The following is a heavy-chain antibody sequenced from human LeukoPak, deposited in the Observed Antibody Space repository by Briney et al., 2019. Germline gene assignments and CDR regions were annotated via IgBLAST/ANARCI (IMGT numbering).Heavy chain of an antibody. CDR3: ASPAKGAYFYYYMDV. J-gene: IGHJ6*03. Sequence: ASVKVSCEASGYNLPTYGITWVRQAPGQGLEWIGWISAYNTNTQYAQRLQGRVTMTKDTSTNTAYMELRSLRYNDTAVYYCASPAKGAYFYYYMDVWGKGTTVTVS. CDR1: GYNLPTYG. CDR2: ISAYNTNT. D-gene: IGHD3-3*01. V-gene: IGHV1-18*01.